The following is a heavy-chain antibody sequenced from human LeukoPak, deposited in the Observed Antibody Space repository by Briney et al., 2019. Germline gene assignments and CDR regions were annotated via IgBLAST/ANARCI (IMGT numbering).Heavy chain of an antibody. V-gene: IGHV3-7*01. J-gene: IGHJ5*02. CDR3: ARDVLRYFDWLSVGNWFDP. Sequence: GGSLRHSCAASGFTFSSYWMSWVRQAPGKGLEWVANIKQDGSEKYYVDSVKGRFTISRDNAKNSLYLQMNSLRAEDTAVYYCARDVLRYFDWLSVGNWFDPWGQGTLVTVSS. CDR2: IKQDGSEK. D-gene: IGHD3-9*01. CDR1: GFTFSSYW.